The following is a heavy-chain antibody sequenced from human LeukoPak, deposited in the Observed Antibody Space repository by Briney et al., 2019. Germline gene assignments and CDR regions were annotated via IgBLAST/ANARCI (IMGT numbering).Heavy chain of an antibody. CDR1: GGSFSGYY. D-gene: IGHD5-12*01. CDR2: INHSGST. J-gene: IGHJ4*02. CDR3: ARWRRPTATYSGYPTGDY. Sequence: SETLSLTCAVYGGSFSGYYWSWIRQPPGKGLEWIGEINHSGSTNYNPSLKSRATISVDTSKNQFSLKLSSVTAADTAVYYCARWRRPTATYSGYPTGDYWGQGTLVTVSS. V-gene: IGHV4-34*01.